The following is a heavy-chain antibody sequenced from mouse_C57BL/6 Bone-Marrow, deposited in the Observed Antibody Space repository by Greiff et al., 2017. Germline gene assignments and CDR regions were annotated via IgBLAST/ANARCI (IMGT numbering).Heavy chain of an antibody. J-gene: IGHJ4*01. Sequence: EVQLLESGPGLVKPSQSLSLTCSVTGYSITSGYYWNWIRQFPGNKLEWMGYITDDGSNNYNPSLKNRISITRDTSKNQFFLKLNSVTTEDTATYYCARGRLAYAMDYWGQGTSVTVSS. V-gene: IGHV3-6*01. CDR1: GYSITSGYY. CDR2: ITDDGSN. CDR3: ARGRLAYAMDY.